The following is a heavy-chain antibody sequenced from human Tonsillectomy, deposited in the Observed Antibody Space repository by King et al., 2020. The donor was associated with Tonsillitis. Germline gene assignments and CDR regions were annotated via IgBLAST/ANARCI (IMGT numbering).Heavy chain of an antibody. V-gene: IGHV4-34*01. CDR2: INDSGST. Sequence: QVQLQQWGAGLLKPSETLSLTCAVYGGSFSDYYWSWIRQPPGKGLEWIGEINDSGSTNFNPSLKSRVTISVDTSKNQFSLNLSSVTAADTAVYYCARGPVLRFLEWLSNWFDPWGQGTLVTVSS. J-gene: IGHJ5*02. CDR1: GGSFSDYY. CDR3: ARGPVLRFLEWLSNWFDP. D-gene: IGHD3-3*01.